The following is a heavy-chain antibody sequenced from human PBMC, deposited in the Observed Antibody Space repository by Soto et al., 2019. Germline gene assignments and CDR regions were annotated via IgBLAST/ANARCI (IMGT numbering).Heavy chain of an antibody. CDR3: AREGIAAAGYYYYGMDV. CDR1: GFTFSSYW. D-gene: IGHD6-13*01. CDR2: IKQDGSEK. V-gene: IGHV3-7*03. J-gene: IGHJ6*02. Sequence: LRLSCAASGFTFSSYWMSWVRQAPGKGLEWVANIKQDGSEKYYVDSVKGRFTISRDNAKNSLYLQMNSLRAEDTAVYYCAREGIAAAGYYYYGMDVWGQGTTVTVSS.